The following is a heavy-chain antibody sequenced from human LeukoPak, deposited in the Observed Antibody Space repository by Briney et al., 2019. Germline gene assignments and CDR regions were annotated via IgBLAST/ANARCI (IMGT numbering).Heavy chain of an antibody. Sequence: GGYLRLSCAASGFTFSSYSMNWVRQAPGKGLEWVSSISTSGTHIYYADSVKGRFTISRDNAKNSLYLQMNSLRAEDTALYYCARDPVCGGDCFVDYWGQGTLVTVSS. CDR3: ARDPVCGGDCFVDY. CDR2: ISTSGTHI. D-gene: IGHD2-21*02. CDR1: GFTFSSYS. J-gene: IGHJ4*02. V-gene: IGHV3-21*01.